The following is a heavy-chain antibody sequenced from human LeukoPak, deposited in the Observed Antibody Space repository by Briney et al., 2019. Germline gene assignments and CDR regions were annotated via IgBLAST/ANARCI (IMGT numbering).Heavy chain of an antibody. Sequence: GGSLRLSCAASGFTFSSYAMSWVRQAPGKRLEWVSAISGSGGSTYYADSVKGRFTISRDNSKNTLYLQMNSLRAEDTAVYYCARDLYYDILTGYYSPGYVDYWGQGTLVTVSS. V-gene: IGHV3-23*01. J-gene: IGHJ4*02. CDR1: GFTFSSYA. CDR3: ARDLYYDILTGYYSPGYVDY. D-gene: IGHD3-9*01. CDR2: ISGSGGST.